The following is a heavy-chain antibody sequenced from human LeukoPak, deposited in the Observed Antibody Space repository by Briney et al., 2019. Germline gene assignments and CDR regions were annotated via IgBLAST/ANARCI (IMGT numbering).Heavy chain of an antibody. J-gene: IGHJ3*02. V-gene: IGHV1-2*02. D-gene: IGHD1-26*01. CDR3: ARVHDSGTGGLAFDI. Sequence: GASVTVSCKASGYTFTGYYMHWVRQAPGQGLEWMGWINPNSGGTNYAQKFQGRVTMTRDTSISTAYMELSRPRSDDTAVYYCARVHDSGTGGLAFDIWGQGTMVTVSS. CDR1: GYTFTGYY. CDR2: INPNSGGT.